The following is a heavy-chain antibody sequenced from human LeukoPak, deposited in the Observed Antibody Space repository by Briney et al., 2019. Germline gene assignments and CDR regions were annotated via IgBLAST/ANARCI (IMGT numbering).Heavy chain of an antibody. Sequence: SAPTLAEPTQTLTLTCTFSGFSLSAPGLGVDWMRQPSGKALEWLVVIYSDDHKRYRLSLKSRITITADTSENRVVLTMTNLDPVDTGTYYCARSTRNTWYFDYWGQGTLITVSS. D-gene: IGHD4-11*01. CDR1: GFSLSAPGLG. V-gene: IGHV2-5*02. CDR2: IYSDDHK. J-gene: IGHJ4*02. CDR3: ARSTRNTWYFDY.